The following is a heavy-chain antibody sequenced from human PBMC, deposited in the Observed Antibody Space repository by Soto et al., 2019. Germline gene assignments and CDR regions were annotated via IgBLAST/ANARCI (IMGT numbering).Heavy chain of an antibody. D-gene: IGHD6-19*01. V-gene: IGHV1-2*04. Sequence: ASVKVSCKASGYTFTGYYMHWVRQAPGQGLEWMGWINPNSGGTNYAQKFQGWVTMTRDTSISTAYMELSRLRSDDPAVYCCARWQSRLDAANGAFDYWGQGTLVTVSS. J-gene: IGHJ4*02. CDR3: ARWQSRLDAANGAFDY. CDR1: GYTFTGYY. CDR2: INPNSGGT.